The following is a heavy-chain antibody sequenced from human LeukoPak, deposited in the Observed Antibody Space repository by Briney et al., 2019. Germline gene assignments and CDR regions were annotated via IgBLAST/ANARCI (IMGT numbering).Heavy chain of an antibody. CDR3: ARLQTGDGYNYYYFDY. CDR1: GGSINSYY. D-gene: IGHD5-24*01. V-gene: IGHV4-59*08. Sequence: SETLSLTCTVSGGSINSYYWSWIRQPPGKGLEWIGYIYYSGSTSYSPSLKSRVTISVDTSKNQFSLKLSSVTAADTAVYYCARLQTGDGYNYYYFDYWGQGTLVTVSS. CDR2: IYYSGST. J-gene: IGHJ4*02.